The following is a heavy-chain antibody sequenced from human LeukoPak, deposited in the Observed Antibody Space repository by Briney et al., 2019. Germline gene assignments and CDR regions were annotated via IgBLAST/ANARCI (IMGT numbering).Heavy chain of an antibody. J-gene: IGHJ4*02. CDR1: GASINSYY. CDR2: IYYIGYT. Sequence: SETLSLTCTVSGASINSYYWSWIRQPPGKGLEWIGYIYYIGYTKYNPSLKSRVIISVDTSRNQFSLKLSSVTAGDTAVYYGARGKGDLLDWGQGTLVTVSS. D-gene: IGHD1-26*01. V-gene: IGHV4-59*01. CDR3: ARGKGDLLD.